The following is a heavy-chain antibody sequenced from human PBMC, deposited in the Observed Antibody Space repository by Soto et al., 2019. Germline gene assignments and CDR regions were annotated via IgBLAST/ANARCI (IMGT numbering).Heavy chain of an antibody. CDR2: ISYDGSNK. J-gene: IGHJ6*02. V-gene: IGHV3-30*18. CDR3: AKDSAMAPYYYYYYGMDV. D-gene: IGHD2-2*01. CDR1: GFTFSSYG. Sequence: GGSLRLSCAASGFTFSSYGMHWVRQAPGKGLEWVAVISYDGSNKYYADSVKGRFTISRGNSKNTLYLQMNSLRAEDTAVYYCAKDSAMAPYYYYYYGMDVWGQGTTVTVSS.